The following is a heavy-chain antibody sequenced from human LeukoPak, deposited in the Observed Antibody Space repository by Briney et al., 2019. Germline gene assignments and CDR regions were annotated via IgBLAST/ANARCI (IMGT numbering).Heavy chain of an antibody. Sequence: ASVKVSCKASGYTFTTQYIHWVRQAPGQGLEWMGWINPNSGGTNYAQKFLGRVTMTRDTFISTAHMDLSRLKSDDTAVYYCARGWGYDSRGQNWLDPWGQGTLVIVSS. J-gene: IGHJ5*02. D-gene: IGHD3-22*01. CDR1: GYTFTTQY. CDR3: ARGWGYDSRGQNWLDP. V-gene: IGHV1-2*02. CDR2: INPNSGGT.